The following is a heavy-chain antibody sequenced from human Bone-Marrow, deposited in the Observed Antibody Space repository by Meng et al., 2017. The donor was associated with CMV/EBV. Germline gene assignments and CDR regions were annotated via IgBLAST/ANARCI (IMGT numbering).Heavy chain of an antibody. CDR3: ARGHYGMDV. V-gene: IGHV3-11*01. J-gene: IGHJ6*02. CDR2: ISYSGDTM. Sequence: GESLKISCVASGFTFSDYYMSWIRQVPGKGLEWVSYISYSGDTMDYADSVRGRFTISRDNAENSLFLQMNSLTVDDWAVYYCARGHYGMDVWGQGTTVTFSS. CDR1: GFTFSDYY.